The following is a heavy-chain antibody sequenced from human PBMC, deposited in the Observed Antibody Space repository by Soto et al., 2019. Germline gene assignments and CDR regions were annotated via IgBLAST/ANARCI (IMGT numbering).Heavy chain of an antibody. V-gene: IGHV3-21*01. Sequence: EVQLVESGGGLVKPGGSLRLSCAASGFTFSSYSMNWVRQAPGKGLEWVSSISSSSSYIYYADSVKGRFTISGDNAKNSLYLQMNSLRAEDTAVYYCARTYSSSWYSIGYGMDVWGQGTTVTVSS. J-gene: IGHJ6*02. D-gene: IGHD6-13*01. CDR1: GFTFSSYS. CDR2: ISSSSSYI. CDR3: ARTYSSSWYSIGYGMDV.